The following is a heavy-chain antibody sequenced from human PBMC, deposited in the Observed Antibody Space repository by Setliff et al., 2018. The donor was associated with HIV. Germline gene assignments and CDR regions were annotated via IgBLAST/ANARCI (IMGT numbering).Heavy chain of an antibody. V-gene: IGHV1-8*02. J-gene: IGHJ5*02. CDR1: GYNFTDYD. Sequence: GASVKVSCKASGYNFTDYDINWVRQATGQGLEWMGWMNPHNGNTRYAEKFQGRVTMTRDTSIRTAYMELSNLRSDDTAVYYCGRGTAPRPASVLEFLDWLFPNWFDPWGQGTLVTVSS. D-gene: IGHD3-3*02. CDR2: MNPHNGNT. CDR3: GRGTAPRPASVLEFLDWLFPNWFDP.